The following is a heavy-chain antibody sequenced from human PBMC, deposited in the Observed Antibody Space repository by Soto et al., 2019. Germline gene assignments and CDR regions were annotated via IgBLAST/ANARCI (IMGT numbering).Heavy chain of an antibody. J-gene: IGHJ4*02. Sequence: EVQLVESGGGLVQPGGSLRLSCAASGFTFSNYWMSWVRQAPGKGLEWVAKINQGGSEKWSADSGKGRFTISRDNAKNSLYLQLNSLGAEDTAVYYCVKDDGDYSFDYWGQGTLVTVSS. CDR1: GFTFSNYW. CDR2: INQGGSEK. V-gene: IGHV3-7*03. CDR3: VKDDGDYSFDY. D-gene: IGHD4-17*01.